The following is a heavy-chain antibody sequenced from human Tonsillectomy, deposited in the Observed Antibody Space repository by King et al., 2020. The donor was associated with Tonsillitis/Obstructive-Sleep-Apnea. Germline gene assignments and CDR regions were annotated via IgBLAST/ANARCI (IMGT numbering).Heavy chain of an antibody. D-gene: IGHD5-12*01. Sequence: VQLVESGGGLVQPGGSLRLSCAASGFTFSNYWMNWVRQAPGQGPEWVANIKKDGREKKYVDFVTGRFTISRDNAKNSLYLQMNSLRVEETAVYYCARVLLDIGFTPFDSSGPGTLVTVTS. CDR3: ARVLLDIGFTPFDS. CDR2: IKKDGREK. CDR1: GFTFSNYW. V-gene: IGHV3-7*03. J-gene: IGHJ4*02.